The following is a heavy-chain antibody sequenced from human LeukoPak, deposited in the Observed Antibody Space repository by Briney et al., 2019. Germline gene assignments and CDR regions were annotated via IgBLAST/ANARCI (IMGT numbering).Heavy chain of an antibody. D-gene: IGHD3-9*01. CDR3: ARLRYFDWHYYYMDV. V-gene: IGHV4-39*07. Sequence: SETLSLTCTVSGGSISSDSYYWGWIRQPPGKGLQWIGCIYYSGSTYYNPSLKSRVTISVDTSKNQFSLKLSSVTAADTAVYYCARLRYFDWHYYYMDVWGKGTTVTVSS. CDR1: GGSISSDSYY. J-gene: IGHJ6*03. CDR2: IYYSGST.